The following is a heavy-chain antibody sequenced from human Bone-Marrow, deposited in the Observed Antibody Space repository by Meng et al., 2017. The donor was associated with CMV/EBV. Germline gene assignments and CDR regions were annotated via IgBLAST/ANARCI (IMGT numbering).Heavy chain of an antibody. D-gene: IGHD2-15*01. J-gene: IGHJ4*02. CDR2: ISSGGDNT. Sequence: AASVFSFSGYAMTWVRQAPGKGLVWVSTISSGGDNTYYSGSVKGRFTISRDNSRNTLFLQMNSLRAEDAAIYYCAKPLVAGTTFDYWGQGALVTVSS. CDR3: AKPLVAGTTFDY. CDR1: VFSFSGYA. V-gene: IGHV3-23*01.